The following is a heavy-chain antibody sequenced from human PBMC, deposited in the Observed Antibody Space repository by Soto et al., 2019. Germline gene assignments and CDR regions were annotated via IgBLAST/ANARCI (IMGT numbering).Heavy chain of an antibody. D-gene: IGHD5-12*01. CDR1: GGSFSGYY. J-gene: IGHJ5*02. V-gene: IGHV4-34*01. Sequence: LETLSLTWAVYGGSFSGYYWIWIRQPPGKALEWIGEINHSGSTNYNPSLKSRVTISVDTSKNQFSLKLSSVTAADTAVYYCGRGLPYIVAKNNWFDPWGQGSLVTVSS. CDR3: GRGLPYIVAKNNWFDP. CDR2: INHSGST.